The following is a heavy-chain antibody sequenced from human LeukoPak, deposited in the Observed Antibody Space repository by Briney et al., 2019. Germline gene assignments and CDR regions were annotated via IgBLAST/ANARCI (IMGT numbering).Heavy chain of an antibody. CDR1: GYTFTSYG. D-gene: IGHD2-2*01. CDR3: ARSLGAYCISTSCPDYYFDY. J-gene: IGHJ4*02. Sequence: ASVKVSCKASGYTFTSYGITWVRQAPGQGLEWVGWISAYNGNTNYAQKLQGAVTMTTDTSTSTAYMELRSLRSDDTAVYYCARSLGAYCISTSCPDYYFDYWGQGTLVTVSS. V-gene: IGHV1-18*01. CDR2: ISAYNGNT.